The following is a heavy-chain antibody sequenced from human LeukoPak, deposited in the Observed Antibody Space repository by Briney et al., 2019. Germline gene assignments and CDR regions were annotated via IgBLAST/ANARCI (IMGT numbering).Heavy chain of an antibody. CDR2: IKQDGSEK. CDR1: GFTFSSYW. V-gene: IGHV3-7*01. J-gene: IGHJ4*02. CDR3: ARDYYDSSGYLDY. D-gene: IGHD3-22*01. Sequence: PGGSLRLSCAASGFTFSSYWVSWVRQAPGKGLEWVANIKQDGSEKYYVDSVKGRFTISRDNAKNSLYLQMNSLRAEDTAVYYCARDYYDSSGYLDYWGQGTLVTVSS.